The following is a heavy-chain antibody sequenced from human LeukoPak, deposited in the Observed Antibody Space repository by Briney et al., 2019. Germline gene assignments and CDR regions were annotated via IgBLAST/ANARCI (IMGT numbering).Heavy chain of an antibody. Sequence: GGSLRLSCAASGSTVSSYGMTWVRQAPGKGLEWVSAFSATDGSAHYADSVKGRFTISRDNSKNTLSLQINSLRSEDTAVYYCAKDLHYYGPGSSPQYWGQGTLVTVSS. D-gene: IGHD3-10*01. CDR1: GSTVSSYG. V-gene: IGHV3-23*01. CDR2: FSATDGSA. J-gene: IGHJ4*02. CDR3: AKDLHYYGPGSSPQY.